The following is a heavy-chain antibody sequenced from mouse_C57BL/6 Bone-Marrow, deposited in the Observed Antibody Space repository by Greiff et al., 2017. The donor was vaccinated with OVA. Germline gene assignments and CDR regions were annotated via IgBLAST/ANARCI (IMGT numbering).Heavy chain of an antibody. J-gene: IGHJ4*01. V-gene: IGHV5-6*01. CDR3: ARPNYYAMDY. Sequence: DVQLVESGGDLVKPGGSLKLPCAASGFTFSSYGMSWVRQTPDKRLEWVATISSGGSYTYYPDSVKGRFTISRDNAKNTLYLQMSSLKSEDTAMYYCARPNYYAMDYWGQGTSVTVAS. CDR2: ISSGGSYT. CDR1: GFTFSSYG.